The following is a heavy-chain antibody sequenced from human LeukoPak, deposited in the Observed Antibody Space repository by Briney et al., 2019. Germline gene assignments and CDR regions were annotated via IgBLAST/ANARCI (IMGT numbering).Heavy chain of an antibody. D-gene: IGHD2-2*01. Sequence: ASVKVSCKASGYTFTGYYMHWVRQAPGQGLEWMGWINPNSGGTNYAQKFQGRVTMTRDTSISTAYMELSRLRSDDRAVYYCARDQGVKVVIDYWGQGTLVTVSS. CDR2: INPNSGGT. J-gene: IGHJ4*02. V-gene: IGHV1-2*02. CDR1: GYTFTGYY. CDR3: ARDQGVKVVIDY.